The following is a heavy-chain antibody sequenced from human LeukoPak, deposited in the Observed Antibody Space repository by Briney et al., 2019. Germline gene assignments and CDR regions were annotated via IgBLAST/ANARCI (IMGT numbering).Heavy chain of an antibody. D-gene: IGHD4-23*01. CDR3: ARGGGNADY. CDR1: GFTFSSYS. V-gene: IGHV3-21*01. J-gene: IGHJ4*02. Sequence: GGSLRLSCAASGFTFSSYSMNWVRQAPGKGLEWVSSISSSSSYKYYADSVKGRFTISRDNAKNSLYLQMNSLRAEDTAVYYCARGGGNADYWGQGTLVTVSS. CDR2: ISSSSSYK.